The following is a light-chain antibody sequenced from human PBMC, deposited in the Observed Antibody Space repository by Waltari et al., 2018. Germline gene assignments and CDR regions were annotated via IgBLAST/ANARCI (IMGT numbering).Light chain of an antibody. CDR2: DAS. Sequence: DIQMTQSPSSLSASVGDRVIITCQASQDIRNYLNWYQQKLGEAPKLLIHDASNLETGVPSRFSGSGSGTHFTFTISNLQPEDIATYYCQQYDNLPERLTFGGGTKVEIK. J-gene: IGKJ4*01. CDR3: QQYDNLPERLT. V-gene: IGKV1-33*01. CDR1: QDIRNY.